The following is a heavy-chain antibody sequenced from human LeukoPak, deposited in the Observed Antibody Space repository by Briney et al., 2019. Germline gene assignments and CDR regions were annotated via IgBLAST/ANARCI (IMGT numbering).Heavy chain of an antibody. V-gene: IGHV3-7*01. D-gene: IGHD1-14*01. CDR3: ARNQRRLDY. J-gene: IGHJ4*02. CDR1: GFTFSTYR. Sequence: GGSLRLSCAASGFTFSTYRMSWFRQAPGKGLELVANIKQDGSEKYYVDSVKGRFTISRDNAKNSLYLQVNSLRAEDTAVYYCARNQRRLDYWGQGTLVTVSS. CDR2: IKQDGSEK.